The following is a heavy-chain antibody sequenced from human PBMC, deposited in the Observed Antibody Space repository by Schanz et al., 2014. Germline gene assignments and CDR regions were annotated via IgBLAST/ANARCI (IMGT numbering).Heavy chain of an antibody. CDR2: IFFRGST. J-gene: IGHJ6*02. V-gene: IGHV4-39*07. CDR1: GGSISSRNYY. Sequence: QLQLQESGPGLVKPSETLSLTCTVSGGSISSRNYYWAWIRQPPGKGLEWIGYIFFRGSTYYNPSLKSRVTISIDTSKNQFSLRLPSVTAADTAVYYCYGMDVWGQGTTVTVSS. CDR3: YGMDV.